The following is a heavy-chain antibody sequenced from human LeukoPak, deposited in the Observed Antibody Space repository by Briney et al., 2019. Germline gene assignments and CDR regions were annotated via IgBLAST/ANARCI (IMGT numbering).Heavy chain of an antibody. V-gene: IGHV4-4*07. CDR2: IYTSGST. Sequence: PSETLSLSCTVSGGSISSYYWSWIRQPAGKGLEWIGRIYTSGSTNYNPSLKSRVTMSVDTSKNQFSLKLSSVTAADTAVYYCARGSREWELLFAFDIWGQGTMVTVSS. CDR3: ARGSREWELLFAFDI. J-gene: IGHJ3*02. D-gene: IGHD1-26*01. CDR1: GGSISSYY.